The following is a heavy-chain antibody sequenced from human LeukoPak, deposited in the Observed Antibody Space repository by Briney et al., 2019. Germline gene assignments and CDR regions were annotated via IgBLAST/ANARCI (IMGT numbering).Heavy chain of an antibody. D-gene: IGHD2-21*01. Sequence: TSQTLSLTCTVSGGSISSGDYYWSWIRQPPGKGLEWIGYIYYSGSTNYNPSLKSRVTMSVDTSKNQFSLKLSSVTAADTAVYYCAAYCGGDCYWYFDLWGRGTLVTVSS. V-gene: IGHV4-30-4*08. CDR2: IYYSGST. CDR3: AAYCGGDCYWYFDL. CDR1: GGSISSGDYY. J-gene: IGHJ2*01.